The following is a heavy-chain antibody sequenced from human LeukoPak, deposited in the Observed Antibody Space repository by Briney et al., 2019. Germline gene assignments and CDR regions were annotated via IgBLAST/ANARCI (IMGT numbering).Heavy chain of an antibody. V-gene: IGHV3-21*01. J-gene: IGHJ4*02. Sequence: PGGSLRLSCAASGFTFSSYSMNWVRQAPGKGLEWVSSISSSSSYIYYADSVKGRFTISRDNAKNSLYLQMNSLRAEDTAVYYCARGPYAWFSGIDYWGQGTLVTVSS. CDR3: ARGPYAWFSGIDY. D-gene: IGHD2-8*01. CDR2: ISSSSSYI. CDR1: GFTFSSYS.